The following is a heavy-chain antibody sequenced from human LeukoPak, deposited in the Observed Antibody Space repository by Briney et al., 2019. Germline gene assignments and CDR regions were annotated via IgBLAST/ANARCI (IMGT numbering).Heavy chain of an antibody. CDR3: ASDLTVPPYNWFDP. Sequence: SETLSLTCPVSGCSISSYYWSWIRQPPGKGLEWIGYIYYSGSTNYNPSLKSRVTISRDTSKNQFSLTLTSVTAADTAVYYCASDLTVPPYNWFDPWGQGTLVTVSS. D-gene: IGHD7-27*01. V-gene: IGHV4-59*12. CDR1: GCSISSYY. CDR2: IYYSGST. J-gene: IGHJ5*02.